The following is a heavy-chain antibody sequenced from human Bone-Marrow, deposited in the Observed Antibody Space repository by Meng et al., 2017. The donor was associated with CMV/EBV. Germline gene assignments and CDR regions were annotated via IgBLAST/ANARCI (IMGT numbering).Heavy chain of an antibody. J-gene: IGHJ4*02. Sequence: GESLKISCAASGFTFSSYGMHWVRQAPGKGLEWVAFIRYDGSNKYYADSVKGRFTISRDNSKNTLYLQMNSLRAEDTAVYYCARVALQLWGDFDYWGQGTLVTVSS. CDR3: ARVALQLWGDFDY. CDR1: GFTFSSYG. CDR2: IRYDGSNK. V-gene: IGHV3-30*02. D-gene: IGHD5-18*01.